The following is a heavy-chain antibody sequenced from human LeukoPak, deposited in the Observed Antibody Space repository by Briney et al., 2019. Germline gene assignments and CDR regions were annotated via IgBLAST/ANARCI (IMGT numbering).Heavy chain of an antibody. V-gene: IGHV3-7*04. Sequence: GGSLRLSCAASGFTFSSYWMSWVRQAPGKGLEWVANIKRDGSEKYYVDSVKGRFTISRDNAKNSLYLQMNSLRAEEAAVYYCARGYGDSIHFDYWGQGTLVTVSS. CDR2: IKRDGSEK. CDR3: ARGYGDSIHFDY. J-gene: IGHJ4*02. D-gene: IGHD4-17*01. CDR1: GFTFSSYW.